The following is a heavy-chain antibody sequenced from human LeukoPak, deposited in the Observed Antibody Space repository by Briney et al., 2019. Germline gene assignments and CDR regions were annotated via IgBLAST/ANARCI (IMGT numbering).Heavy chain of an antibody. J-gene: IGHJ5*02. CDR3: VRDRAEGRAWVEFDP. V-gene: IGHV3-66*02. CDR1: GFTVSSYG. D-gene: IGHD1-26*01. Sequence: GGSLRLSCAASGFTVSSYGMSWVRQAPGKGPEWVSLVYSDGVTRYADSVQGRFTISRDNSKNTLYLQMNNLRVEDTAVYHCVRDRAEGRAWVEFDPWGRGILVTVSS. CDR2: VYSDGVT.